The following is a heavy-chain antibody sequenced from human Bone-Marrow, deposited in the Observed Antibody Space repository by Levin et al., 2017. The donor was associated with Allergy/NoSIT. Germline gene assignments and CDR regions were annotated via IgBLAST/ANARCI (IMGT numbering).Heavy chain of an antibody. CDR2: INEDGGEK. D-gene: IGHD5-24*01. V-gene: IGHV3-7*01. CDR1: GFTFRSYW. CDR3: ARDRPTDGYNH. J-gene: IGHJ4*02. Sequence: GGSLRLSCAASGFTFRSYWMTWVRQAPGKGLEWVANINEDGGEKNYVDSVKGRFTISRDNAKNSLYLQVDSLRAEDTAVYFCARDRPTDGYNHWGQGILVTVSS.